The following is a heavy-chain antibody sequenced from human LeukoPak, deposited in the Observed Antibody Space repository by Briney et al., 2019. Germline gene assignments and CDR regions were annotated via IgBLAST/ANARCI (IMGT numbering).Heavy chain of an antibody. CDR2: INPNSGGT. CDR3: AREYLDMTTVTTGHFDC. CDR1: GYTFTGYY. D-gene: IGHD4-17*01. Sequence: ASVKVSCKASGYTFTGYYMHWVRQAPGQGLEWMGWINPNSGGTNYAQRFQGRVNMTRDTSISTAYMELSRLRSDDTAVYYCAREYLDMTTVTTGHFDCWGQGTLVTVSS. J-gene: IGHJ4*02. V-gene: IGHV1-2*02.